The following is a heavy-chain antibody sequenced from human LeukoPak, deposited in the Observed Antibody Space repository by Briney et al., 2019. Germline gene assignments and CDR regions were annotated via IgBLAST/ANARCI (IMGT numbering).Heavy chain of an antibody. CDR1: GYTFTSYY. CDR2: INPSGGST. Sequence: ASVKVSCKASGYTFTSYYMHWVRQAPGQGLEWMGIINPSGGSTSYAQKFQGRVTMTRDTSTSTVYMELSSLRSEDTAEYYCAREGSGWTIDYWGQGTLVTVSS. CDR3: AREGSGWTIDY. V-gene: IGHV1-46*01. J-gene: IGHJ4*02. D-gene: IGHD6-19*01.